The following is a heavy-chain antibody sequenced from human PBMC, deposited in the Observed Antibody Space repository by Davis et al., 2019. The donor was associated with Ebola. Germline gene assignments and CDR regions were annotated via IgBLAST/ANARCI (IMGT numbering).Heavy chain of an antibody. CDR1: GYTFPNYD. V-gene: IGHV1-8*01. D-gene: IGHD2-8*01. CDR2: MNPKSGNT. CDR3: AREVVIPEDVLVYAQYFDY. J-gene: IGHJ4*02. Sequence: AASVKVSCKASGYTFPNYDINWVRQATGQGLEWMGWMNPKSGNTGYAQNFQGRVTMTRNTSISTAYMELSSVTAADTAVYYCAREVVIPEDVLVYAQYFDYWGQGTLVTVSS.